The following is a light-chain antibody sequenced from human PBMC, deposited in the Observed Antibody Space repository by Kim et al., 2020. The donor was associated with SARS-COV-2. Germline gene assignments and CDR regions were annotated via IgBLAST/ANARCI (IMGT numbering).Light chain of an antibody. V-gene: IGLV3-19*01. CDR1: SLRSYY. CDR3: NSRDSSGNHYV. J-gene: IGLJ1*01. CDR2: GKN. Sequence: SSELTQDPAVSVALGQTVRITCQGDSLRSYYANWYQQKPGQAPVLVIYGKNNRPSGIPDRFSGSSSGNTASLTITGAQAEDEADYYCNSRDSSGNHYVFGTGAKVTV.